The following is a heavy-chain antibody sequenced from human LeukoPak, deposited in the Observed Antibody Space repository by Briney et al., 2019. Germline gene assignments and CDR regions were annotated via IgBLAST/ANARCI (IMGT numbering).Heavy chain of an antibody. D-gene: IGHD3-16*01. Sequence: GGSLRLSCAASGFTFSNAWMSWVRQAPGKGLEWVGRIKSKTDGGTPDYAAPAKGRFTISRDDSKNTLHLHMNSLKNEGTAVYYCTTGGGVDYWGQGTLVTVSS. CDR3: TTGGGVDY. J-gene: IGHJ4*02. CDR2: IKSKTDGGTP. V-gene: IGHV3-15*01. CDR1: GFTFSNAW.